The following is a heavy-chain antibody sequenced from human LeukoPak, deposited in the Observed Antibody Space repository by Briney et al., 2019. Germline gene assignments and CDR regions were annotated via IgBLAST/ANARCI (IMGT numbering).Heavy chain of an antibody. CDR2: IHYTGST. CDR1: GGSITSSY. CDR3: ARGRYSAGDNWFDP. D-gene: IGHD3-9*01. J-gene: IGHJ5*02. V-gene: IGHV4-59*01. Sequence: PPETLSLTCTVSGGSITSSYWSWIRQSPGKGLEWIGYIHYTGSTNYNPSLKSRVTMLIDTSKNQFSLKLSSVTAADTAVYYCARGRYSAGDNWFDPWGQGTLVTVSS.